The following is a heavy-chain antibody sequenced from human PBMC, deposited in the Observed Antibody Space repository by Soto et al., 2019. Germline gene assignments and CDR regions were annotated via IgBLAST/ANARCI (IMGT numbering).Heavy chain of an antibody. J-gene: IGHJ4*02. CDR2: ISGSGTST. CDR3: AKDRYSRSRIFDY. V-gene: IGHV3-23*01. Sequence: GGSLRLSCAASGFTLSSYAMSWVRQAPGKGLEWVAAISGSGTSTYYADSVKGRFTISKDNSKNTLYLQMNSLRAEDTAVYYCAKDRYSRSRIFDYWGQGTLVTVSS. CDR1: GFTLSSYA. D-gene: IGHD6-13*01.